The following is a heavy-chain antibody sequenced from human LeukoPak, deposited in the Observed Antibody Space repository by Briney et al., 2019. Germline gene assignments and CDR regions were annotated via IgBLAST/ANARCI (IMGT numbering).Heavy chain of an antibody. J-gene: IGHJ4*02. CDR2: ISWNSGII. Sequence: GRSLRLSCAASGFTFHDYAVHWVRQAPGKGLEWVSGISWNSGIIGYADSVKGRFTTSRDNAKNSLYLQMNSLRPEDTALYYCTKDSVAMVTTSDYWGQGTLVTVSS. V-gene: IGHV3-9*01. CDR3: TKDSVAMVTTSDY. CDR1: GFTFHDYA. D-gene: IGHD5-18*01.